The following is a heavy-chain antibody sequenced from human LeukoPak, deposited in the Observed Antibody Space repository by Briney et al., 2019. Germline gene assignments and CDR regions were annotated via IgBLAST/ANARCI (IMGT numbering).Heavy chain of an antibody. D-gene: IGHD3-9*01. CDR2: ISGSGGST. CDR3: AYDILTAYAFDI. V-gene: IGHV3-23*01. CDR1: GFTFSSYG. Sequence: GGTLRLSCAASGFTFSSYGMSWVRQAPGKGLEWVSAISGSGGSTYYADSVKGRFTISRDNSKNTLYLQMNSLRAEDTAVYYCAYDILTAYAFDIWGQGTMVTVSS. J-gene: IGHJ3*02.